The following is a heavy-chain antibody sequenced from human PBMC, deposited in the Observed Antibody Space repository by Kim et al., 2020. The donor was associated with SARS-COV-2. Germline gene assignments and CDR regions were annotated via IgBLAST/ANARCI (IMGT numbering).Heavy chain of an antibody. Sequence: GGSLRLSCAASGFTFSSYSMNWVRQAPGKGLEWVSSISSSSSYIYYADSVKGRFTISRDNAKNSLYLQMNSLRAEDTAVYYCARDPGGYSYGTLNWGQGTLVTVSS. J-gene: IGHJ4*02. CDR2: ISSSSSYI. CDR3: ARDPGGYSYGTLN. CDR1: GFTFSSYS. V-gene: IGHV3-21*01. D-gene: IGHD5-18*01.